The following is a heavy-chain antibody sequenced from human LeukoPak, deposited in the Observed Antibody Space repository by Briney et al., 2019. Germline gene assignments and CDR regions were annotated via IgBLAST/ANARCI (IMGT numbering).Heavy chain of an antibody. V-gene: IGHV4-31*03. D-gene: IGHD1-26*01. CDR2: IYYSGST. CDR3: ARDSAPSRYRGSYYPHWYFDL. J-gene: IGHJ2*01. Sequence: PSETLSLTCTVSGGSIGSGGYYWSWIRQHPGKGLEWIGYIYYSGSTYYNPSLKSRVTISVDTSKNQFSLKLSSVTAADTAVYYCARDSAPSRYRGSYYPHWYFDLWGRGTLVTVSS. CDR1: GGSIGSGGYY.